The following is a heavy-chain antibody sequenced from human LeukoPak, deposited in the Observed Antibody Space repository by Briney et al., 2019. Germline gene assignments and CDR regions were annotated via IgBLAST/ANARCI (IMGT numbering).Heavy chain of an antibody. D-gene: IGHD1-7*01. J-gene: IGHJ4*02. CDR2: IDWDDDK. V-gene: IGHV2-70*17. CDR3: ARSSNWNFCLDS. Sequence: RASGPTLVNPTQTLTLTCTLSGFSPSTSGMRVSWIRQPPGKALEYLARIDWDDDKFYSTSLKTRLTISKDTSKNQVVLAMTNVDPVDTATYYCARSSNWNFCLDSWGRGTLVTVSS. CDR1: GFSPSTSGMR.